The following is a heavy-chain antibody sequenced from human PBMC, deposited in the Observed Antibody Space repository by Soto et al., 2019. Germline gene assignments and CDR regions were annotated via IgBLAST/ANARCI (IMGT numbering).Heavy chain of an antibody. CDR2: ISGSGGST. J-gene: IGHJ4*02. Sequence: GGSLRLSCAASGFTFSSYAMSWVRQAPGKGLEWVSAISGSGGSTYYADSVKGRFTISRDNSKNTLYLQMNSLRAEDTAVYYCAKGSAGIVGATLYFEYWGQGTLVTVSS. CDR3: AKGSAGIVGATLYFEY. CDR1: GFTFSSYA. V-gene: IGHV3-23*01. D-gene: IGHD1-26*01.